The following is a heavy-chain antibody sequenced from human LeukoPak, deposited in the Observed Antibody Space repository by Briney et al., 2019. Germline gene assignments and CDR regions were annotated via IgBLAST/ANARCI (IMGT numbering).Heavy chain of an antibody. CDR2: IYSSGST. J-gene: IGHJ4*02. Sequence: SETLSLTCTVSGGSISNYYWSWIRQPAGKGLEWIGRIYSSGSTNYNPSLKSRVTMSVDMSNNQFSLTLSSVTAADTAVYYCARGGISTSLDYWGQGTLVTASS. V-gene: IGHV4-4*07. CDR1: GGSISNYY. CDR3: ARGGISTSLDY. D-gene: IGHD2-2*01.